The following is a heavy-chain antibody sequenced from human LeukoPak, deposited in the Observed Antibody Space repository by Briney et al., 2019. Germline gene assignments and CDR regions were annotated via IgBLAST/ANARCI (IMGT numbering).Heavy chain of an antibody. V-gene: IGHV6-1*01. CDR3: ARDVGTTGWYTFDY. CDR1: VDSLFSEKGS. Sequence: SQSLSLTPANSVDSLFSEKGSGKWARQSPWGGLGWLGRTYYRSKWYSDYAVSVQGRITISPDTSKNQLSLQLYSVTPEDAAVYYCARDVGTTGWYTFDYWGQGTLVTVSS. J-gene: IGHJ4*02. D-gene: IGHD2-8*01. CDR2: TYYRSKWYS.